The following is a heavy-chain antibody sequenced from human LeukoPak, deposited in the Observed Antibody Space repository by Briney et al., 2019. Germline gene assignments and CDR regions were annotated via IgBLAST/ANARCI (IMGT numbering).Heavy chain of an antibody. D-gene: IGHD3-10*01. CDR2: INHSGST. V-gene: IGHV4-34*01. Sequence: NPSETLSLTCAVYGGSFSGYYWSWIRQPPGKGLEWIGEINHSGSTNYNPSLKSRVTISVDTSKNQFSLKLSSVTAADTAVYYCAGVYGSGSYYKGVYYFDYWGQGTLVTVSS. CDR3: AGVYGSGSYYKGVYYFDY. CDR1: GGSFSGYY. J-gene: IGHJ4*02.